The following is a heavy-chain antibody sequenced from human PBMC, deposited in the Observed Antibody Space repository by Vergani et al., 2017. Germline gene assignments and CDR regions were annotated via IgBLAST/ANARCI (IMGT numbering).Heavy chain of an antibody. J-gene: IGHJ4*02. V-gene: IGHV4-39*07. CDR3: AREGGYCSGGSCYGDY. CDR1: GGSISSSSYY. CDR2: IYYSGST. D-gene: IGHD2-15*01. Sequence: QLQLQESGPGLVKPSETLSLTCTVSGGSISSSSYYWGWLRQPPGKGLEWIGSIYYSGSTYYNPSLKSRVTISVDTSKNQFSLKLSSVTAADTAVYYCAREGGYCSGGSCYGDYWGQGTLVTVSS.